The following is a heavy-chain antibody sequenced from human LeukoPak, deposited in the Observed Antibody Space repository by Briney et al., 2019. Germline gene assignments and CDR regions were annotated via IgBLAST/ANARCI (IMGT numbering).Heavy chain of an antibody. V-gene: IGHV3-7*01. J-gene: IGHJ4*02. CDR2: IKEDGTEE. Sequence: QPGGSLRLSCAASGFTFSTYWMTWVRQAPGKGLEWVANIKEDGTEEYYVDSVKGRFTISRDNAKNSLSLQMKSLRSEDTAVYYCARGDRRFEYWGQGTLVTVSS. CDR1: GFTFSTYW. CDR3: ARGDRRFEY. D-gene: IGHD2-21*01.